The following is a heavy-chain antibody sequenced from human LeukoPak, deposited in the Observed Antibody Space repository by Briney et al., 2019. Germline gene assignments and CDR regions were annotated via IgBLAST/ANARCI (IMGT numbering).Heavy chain of an antibody. CDR3: AKLSSSSCYASEDY. J-gene: IGHJ4*02. D-gene: IGHD2-2*01. V-gene: IGHV3-23*01. CDR1: GFTFNNYA. CDR2: ISGSDGST. Sequence: GGSLRLSCAASGFTFNNYAMSRVRQAPGKGLQWISVISGSDGSTYYADSVKGRLTISRDNSKNTLYLQMNSLRVEDTAVYYCAKLSSSSCYASEDYWGQGTLVTVSS.